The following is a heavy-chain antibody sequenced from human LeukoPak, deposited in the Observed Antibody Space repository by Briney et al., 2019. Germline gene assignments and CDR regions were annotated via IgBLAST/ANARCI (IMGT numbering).Heavy chain of an antibody. D-gene: IGHD2-21*01. CDR2: INAGNGNT. CDR1: GYTFTSYA. J-gene: IGHJ4*02. CDR3: ARDLFGAYCGGTCPTPDY. V-gene: IGHV1-3*01. Sequence: ASVKVSCKTSGYTFTSYAMHWVRQAPGQRLEWMGWINAGNGNTKYSQKFQGRVTITRDTSASTAYMEMSSLRSEDTAVYYCARDLFGAYCGGTCPTPDYWGQGTLVSVSS.